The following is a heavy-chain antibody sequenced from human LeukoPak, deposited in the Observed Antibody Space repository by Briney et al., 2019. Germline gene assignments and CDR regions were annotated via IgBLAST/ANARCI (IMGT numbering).Heavy chain of an antibody. D-gene: IGHD3-3*01. J-gene: IGHJ6*03. V-gene: IGHV1-18*01. CDR2: ISAYNGNT. CDR1: GYTFTSYG. CDR3: ARVVTYYDFWSGYYPSYYYMDV. Sequence: ASVKVSCKASGYTFTSYGISWVRQAPGQGLEWMGWISAYNGNTNYAQKLQGRVTMTTDTSTSTAYMELRSLRSDDTAVYYCARVVTYYDFWSGYYPSYYYMDVWGKGTTVTVSS.